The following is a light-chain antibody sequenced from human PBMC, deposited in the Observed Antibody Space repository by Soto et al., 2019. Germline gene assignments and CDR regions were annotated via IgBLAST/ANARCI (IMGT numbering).Light chain of an antibody. V-gene: IGKV1-39*01. CDR1: QSISIY. CDR3: QQSYSTPPWT. Sequence: DIQMTQSPSSLSASIGDRVTITCRASQSISIYLNWYQQKAGKAPKLLIYAASSLQSGVPSRFTGSGSGTDFTLTISSLQPEDFATYYCQQSYSTPPWTFGQGTKVEIK. J-gene: IGKJ1*01. CDR2: AAS.